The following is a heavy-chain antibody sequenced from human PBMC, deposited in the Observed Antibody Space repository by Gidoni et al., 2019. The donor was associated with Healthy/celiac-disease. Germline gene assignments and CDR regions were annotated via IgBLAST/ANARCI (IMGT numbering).Heavy chain of an antibody. Sequence: QVQLVESGGGVVQPGRSLRLSCAASGFTFSSYAMHWVRQAPGKGLEWVEVILYDGSNKYYEDSVKGRFTISRDNSKNTLYLQMNSLRAEDTAVYYCARGADYDSSGYRDYWGQGTLVTVSS. CDR2: ILYDGSNK. V-gene: IGHV3-30*01. D-gene: IGHD3-22*01. CDR3: ARGADYDSSGYRDY. CDR1: GFTFSSYA. J-gene: IGHJ4*02.